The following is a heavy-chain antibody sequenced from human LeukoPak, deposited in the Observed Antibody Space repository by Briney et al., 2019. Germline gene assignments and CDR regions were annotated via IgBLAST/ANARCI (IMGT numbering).Heavy chain of an antibody. CDR2: IGGSGDKT. J-gene: IGHJ4*02. CDR1: GFTFNRND. CDR3: VRRGDASSGWGDHDF. V-gene: IGHV3-23*01. Sequence: GGSLRLSCAASGFTFNRNDISWVRQAPGKGLEWVSTIGGSGDKTFYADSVKGRFTISRDHSKNMVNLQMNSLTGEDTALYYCVRRGDASSGWGDHDFWGQGALVTVSS. D-gene: IGHD6-19*01.